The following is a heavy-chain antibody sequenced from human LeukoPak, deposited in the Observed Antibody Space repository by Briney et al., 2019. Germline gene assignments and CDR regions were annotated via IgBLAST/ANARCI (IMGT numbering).Heavy chain of an antibody. V-gene: IGHV3-7*01. J-gene: IGHJ4*02. D-gene: IGHD5-12*01. Sequence: GGSLRLSCGASGFTLSSSWMTWVRRAPGRGLEWVASINQDGSVKYYVDSVKGRFTISRDNARNSLSLQMNSLGVEDTAVYFCARWGQTSGYYYVDNWGQGTLVTVSS. CDR3: ARWGQTSGYYYVDN. CDR2: INQDGSVK. CDR1: GFTLSSSW.